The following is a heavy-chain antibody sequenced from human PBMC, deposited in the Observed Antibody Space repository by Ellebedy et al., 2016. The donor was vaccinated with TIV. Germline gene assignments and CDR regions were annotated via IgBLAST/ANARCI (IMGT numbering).Heavy chain of an antibody. CDR1: GYTFTSYG. D-gene: IGHD2-15*01. Sequence: ASVKVSCXASGYTFTSYGISWVRQAPGQGLEWMGWISAYNGNTKYAQKLQGRVTMTTDTSTSTAYMELRSLRSDDTAVYYCARDLGGGGYYYGMDVWGQGTTVTVSS. V-gene: IGHV1-18*04. J-gene: IGHJ6*02. CDR2: ISAYNGNT. CDR3: ARDLGGGGYYYGMDV.